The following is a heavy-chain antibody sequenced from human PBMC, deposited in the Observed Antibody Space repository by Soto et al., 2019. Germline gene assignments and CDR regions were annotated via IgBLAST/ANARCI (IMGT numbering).Heavy chain of an antibody. CDR2: MNPNSGNT. CDR1: XYTFTSYD. D-gene: IGHD2-2*01. Sequence: QVQLVQSGAEVKKPGASVKVSCKASXYTFTSYDINWVRQATGQGLEWMGWMNPNSGNTGYAQKFQGRVTMTRNTSISTAYMELSSLRSEDTAVYYCARVGVVPAAPLYAFDIWGQGTMVTVSS. J-gene: IGHJ3*02. V-gene: IGHV1-8*01. CDR3: ARVGVVPAAPLYAFDI.